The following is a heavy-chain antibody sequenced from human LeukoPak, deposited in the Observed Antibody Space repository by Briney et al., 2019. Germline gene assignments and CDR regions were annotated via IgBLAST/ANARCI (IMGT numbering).Heavy chain of an antibody. D-gene: IGHD3-3*01. V-gene: IGHV4-34*01. CDR1: GGSFSGYY. J-gene: IGHJ6*03. CDR2: INHSGRT. Sequence: SETLSLTCAVYGGSFSGYYWSWIRQPPGKGLEWIGEINHSGRTNYNPSLKSRVTISVDTSKNQFSLKLSSVTAADTAVYYCAATYYDFWSGFHRATYYMDVWGKGTTVTVSS. CDR3: AATYYDFWSGFHRATYYMDV.